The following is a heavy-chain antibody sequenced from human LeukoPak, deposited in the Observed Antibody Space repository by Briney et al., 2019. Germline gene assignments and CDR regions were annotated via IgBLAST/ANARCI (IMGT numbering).Heavy chain of an antibody. CDR3: ARGPHHIVVVTDHDVFDI. CDR1: GYTFTSHG. V-gene: IGHV1-18*01. J-gene: IGHJ3*02. D-gene: IGHD2-21*02. Sequence: ASVKVSCKASGYTFTSHGISWVRQAPGQGLEWMGWISTYDGNTNYAQKLQGRVSMTTDTSTSTAYMDLRSLRSDDTAVYYCARGPHHIVVVTDHDVFDIWGQGTMITVSS. CDR2: ISTYDGNT.